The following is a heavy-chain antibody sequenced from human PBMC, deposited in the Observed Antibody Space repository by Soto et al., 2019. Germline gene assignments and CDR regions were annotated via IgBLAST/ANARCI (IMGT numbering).Heavy chain of an antibody. CDR2: ISGSGTYK. V-gene: IGHV3-21*01. D-gene: IGHD3-9*01. Sequence: EVHLVESGGGLVKPGGSLRLSCAASGFIFRNYGMNWVRQAPGKGLEWASFISGSGTYKYYADSVKGRFTISRDNAKNSLDLQMNSLRVEDTAVYYCASLFTTGTWDWGQGTLVTVSS. J-gene: IGHJ4*02. CDR1: GFIFRNYG. CDR3: ASLFTTGTWD.